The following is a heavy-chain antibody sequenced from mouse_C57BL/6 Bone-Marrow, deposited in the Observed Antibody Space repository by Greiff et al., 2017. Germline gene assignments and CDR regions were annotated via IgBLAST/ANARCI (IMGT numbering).Heavy chain of an antibody. CDR2: IDPENGDT. J-gene: IGHJ3*01. CDR3: TPTGDWFAY. CDR1: GFNIKDDY. Sequence: VQLQQSGAELVRPGASVKLSCTASGFNIKDDYMHWVKQRPEQGLEWIGWIDPENGDTEYGSKFQGKATITADTSSNTAYLQLSLLTSEYTAVYYCTPTGDWFAYWGQGTLVTVSA. V-gene: IGHV14-4*01.